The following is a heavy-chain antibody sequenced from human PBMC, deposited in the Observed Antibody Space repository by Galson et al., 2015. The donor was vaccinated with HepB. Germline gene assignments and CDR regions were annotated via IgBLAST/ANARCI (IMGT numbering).Heavy chain of an antibody. D-gene: IGHD5-18*01. CDR3: AREGTAMVKGSNWFDP. Sequence: SLRLSCAASGFTFSSYAMHWVRQAPGKGLEWVAVISYDGSNKYCADSVKGRFTISRDNSKNTLYLQMNSLRAEDTAVYYCAREGTAMVKGSNWFDPWGQGTLVTVSS. V-gene: IGHV3-30-3*01. J-gene: IGHJ5*02. CDR2: ISYDGSNK. CDR1: GFTFSSYA.